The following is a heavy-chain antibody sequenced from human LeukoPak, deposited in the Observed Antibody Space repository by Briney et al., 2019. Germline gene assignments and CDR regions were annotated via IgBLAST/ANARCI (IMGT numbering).Heavy chain of an antibody. Sequence: ASVKVSCTASGYTFTIYGISWVRQAPGQGLEWMGWISAYNGNTNYAQKFQGRVTMTRDTSTSTVYMELSSLRSEDTAVYYCARDVDTAMELDYWGQGTLVTVSS. J-gene: IGHJ4*02. CDR3: ARDVDTAMELDY. D-gene: IGHD5-18*01. V-gene: IGHV1-18*01. CDR2: ISAYNGNT. CDR1: GYTFTIYG.